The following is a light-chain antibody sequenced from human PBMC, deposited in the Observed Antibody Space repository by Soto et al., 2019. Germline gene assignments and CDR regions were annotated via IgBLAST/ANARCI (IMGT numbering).Light chain of an antibody. V-gene: IGLV1-44*01. CDR3: AAWDDSLGAYV. J-gene: IGLJ1*01. CDR1: NSNIGTNT. Sequence: SVLTQPPPASATPGQRVTISCSGRNSNIGTNTVNWYQQLPGTAPRLLIYTNNQRPSGVPQRFSGSKTGTSASLAIGGLQSEDGADYYCAAWDDSLGAYVFGTGTKATVL. CDR2: TNN.